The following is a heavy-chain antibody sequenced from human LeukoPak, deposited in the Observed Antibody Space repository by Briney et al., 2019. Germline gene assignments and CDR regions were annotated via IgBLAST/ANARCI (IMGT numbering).Heavy chain of an antibody. J-gene: IGHJ4*02. CDR2: LSSDGVNK. D-gene: IGHD3-3*01. CDR3: ARDPGTIFDVLNYHFDS. V-gene: IGHV3-30-3*01. CDR1: GFTFSSHP. Sequence: PGGSLRLSCAASGFTFSSHPMHWVRQTPAKGLEWVAILSSDGVNKLYADSVRGRFTISRDNFKNTLYLQMSSTTAEDTAIYYCARDPGTIFDVLNYHFDSWGQGTLVTVSS.